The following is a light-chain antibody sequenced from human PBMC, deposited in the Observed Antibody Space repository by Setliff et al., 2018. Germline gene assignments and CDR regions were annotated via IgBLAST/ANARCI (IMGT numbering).Light chain of an antibody. CDR3: CSYAGSSTLWV. CDR1: SRDIGGYNY. V-gene: IGLV2-14*03. J-gene: IGLJ3*02. CDR2: DVT. Sequence: QSALTQPPSASGSPGQSVTISCTGTSRDIGGYNYVSWYQQHPGKAPKLIIYDVTNRPSGVSDRFSGSKSGNTASLTISGLQAEDEADYYCCSYAGSSTLWVFGGGTKVTVL.